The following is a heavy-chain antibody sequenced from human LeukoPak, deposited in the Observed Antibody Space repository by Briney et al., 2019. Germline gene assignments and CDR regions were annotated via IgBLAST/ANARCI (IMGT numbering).Heavy chain of an antibody. Sequence: GGSLRLSCVASGFTFSDYYMSWIRQAPGKGLEWISYMSSSGTTNYYADSAKGRFTISRDNAKNSLYLQMDSLRGEDTAVYHCARGYYDTSGYPLFQHWGQGTLVTVSS. J-gene: IGHJ1*01. D-gene: IGHD3-22*01. CDR2: MSSSGTTN. CDR1: GFTFSDYY. CDR3: ARGYYDTSGYPLFQH. V-gene: IGHV3-11*01.